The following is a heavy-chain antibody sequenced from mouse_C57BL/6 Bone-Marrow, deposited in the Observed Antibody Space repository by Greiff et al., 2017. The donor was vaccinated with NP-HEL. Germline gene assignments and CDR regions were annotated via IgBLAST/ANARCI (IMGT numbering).Heavy chain of an antibody. CDR1: GYTFTDYE. V-gene: IGHV1-15*01. J-gene: IGHJ4*01. CDR2: IDPETGGT. Sequence: VQVVESGAELVRPGASVTLSCKASGYTFTDYEMHWVKQTPVHGLEWIGAIDPETGGTAYNQKFKGKAILTADKSSSTAYMELRSLTSEDSAVYYCTRGRKRGYAMDYWGQGTSVTVSS. CDR3: TRGRKRGYAMDY.